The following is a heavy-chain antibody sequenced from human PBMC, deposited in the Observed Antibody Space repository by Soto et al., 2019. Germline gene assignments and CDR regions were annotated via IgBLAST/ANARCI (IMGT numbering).Heavy chain of an antibody. CDR3: SREGSYDFWTKNALDI. CDR2: ISAYNGNT. CDR1: GDTFTSYG. J-gene: IGHJ3*02. V-gene: IGHV1-18*04. D-gene: IGHD3-3*01. Sequence: ASVWVSFKASGDTFTSYGSSWVRQAPGQGREWMGWISAYNGNTNYAQRLQGRVTITTDTSTATAYMELRSLRSDDTAVYYCSREGSYDFWTKNALDIWAQGTMDPVSS.